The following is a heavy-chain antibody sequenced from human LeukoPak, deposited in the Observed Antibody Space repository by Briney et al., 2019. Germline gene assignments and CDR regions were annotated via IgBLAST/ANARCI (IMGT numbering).Heavy chain of an antibody. D-gene: IGHD2-8*01. CDR2: IYYSGST. Sequence: PSETLSLTCTVSGGSISSSSYYWGWIRQPPGKGLEWIGSIYYSGSTYYNPSLKSRVTISVDTSKNQFSLKLSSVTAADTAVYYCARHACRWCNVAFDIWGQGTMVTVSS. CDR1: GGSISSSSYY. V-gene: IGHV4-39*01. J-gene: IGHJ3*02. CDR3: ARHACRWCNVAFDI.